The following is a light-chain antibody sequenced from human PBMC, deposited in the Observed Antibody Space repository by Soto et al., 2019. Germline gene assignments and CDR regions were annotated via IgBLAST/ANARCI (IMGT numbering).Light chain of an antibody. Sequence: DIQMTQSPSTLPASVGDRVTITCRARQTISSWLAWYQQKPGKAPKLLIYKASSLESGVPSRFSGSGSGTEFTLTISRLQPDDFATYYCQHYNSYSEAFGQGTKVDIK. CDR1: QTISSW. V-gene: IGKV1-5*03. J-gene: IGKJ1*01. CDR2: KAS. CDR3: QHYNSYSEA.